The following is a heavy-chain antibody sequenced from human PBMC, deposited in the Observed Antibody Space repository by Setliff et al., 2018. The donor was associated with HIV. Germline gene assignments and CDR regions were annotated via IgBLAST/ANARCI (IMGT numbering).Heavy chain of an antibody. CDR3: ARDLREVGGGSYADY. CDR1: GGSISNFY. V-gene: IGHV4-4*09. D-gene: IGHD1-26*01. J-gene: IGHJ4*02. CDR2: IYTSGST. Sequence: SETLSLTCTVSGGSISNFYWSWIRQPPGKGLEWIGYIYTSGSTSYNPSLRSRVTISLDTSKNRFSLKLNSVTAADTAVYYCARDLREVGGGSYADYWGQGTLVTVSS.